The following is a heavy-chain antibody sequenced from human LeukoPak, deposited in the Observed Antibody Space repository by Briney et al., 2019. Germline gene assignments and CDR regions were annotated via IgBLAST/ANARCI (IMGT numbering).Heavy chain of an antibody. Sequence: ASVKVSFKASGYTFTSYGISWVRQAPGQGLEWMGWISAYNGNTNYAQKLQGRVTMTTDTSTSTAYMELRSLRSDDTAVYYCERIRFLEWLLSDWGQGTLVTVSS. J-gene: IGHJ4*02. CDR2: ISAYNGNT. CDR3: ERIRFLEWLLSD. CDR1: GYTFTSYG. D-gene: IGHD3-3*01. V-gene: IGHV1-18*01.